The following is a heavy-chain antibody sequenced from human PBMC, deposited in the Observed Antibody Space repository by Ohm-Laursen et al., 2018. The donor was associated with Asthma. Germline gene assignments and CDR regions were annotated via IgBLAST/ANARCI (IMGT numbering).Heavy chain of an antibody. CDR2: ISYDGSNK. V-gene: IGHV3-30*03. CDR1: GFTFSSYG. J-gene: IGHJ6*02. CDR3: ARDSGYSSSHDRDYYYYGMDV. D-gene: IGHD6-13*01. Sequence: SLRLSCAASGFTFSSYGMHWVRQAPGKGLEWVAVISYDGSNKYYADSVKGRFTISRDNSKNTLYLQMNSLRAEDTAVYYCARDSGYSSSHDRDYYYYGMDVWGQGTTVTVSS.